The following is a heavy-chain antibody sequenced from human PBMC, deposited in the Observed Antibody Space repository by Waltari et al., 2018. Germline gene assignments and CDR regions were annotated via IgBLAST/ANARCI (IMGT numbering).Heavy chain of an antibody. CDR1: GLSFSNFG. D-gene: IGHD6-19*01. CDR3: AKETGGRGWYTVDY. J-gene: IGHJ4*02. V-gene: IGHV3-23*01. Sequence: EVQVLESGGGLVQPGGSLRLSCAASGLSFSNFGMSWVRQAPGKGLEWVSAVNGDRTYYAGSVKGRFTISRDNSQNTVYLQLSSLRADDTAVYYCAKETGGRGWYTVDYWGQGTLVTVSS. CDR2: VNGDRT.